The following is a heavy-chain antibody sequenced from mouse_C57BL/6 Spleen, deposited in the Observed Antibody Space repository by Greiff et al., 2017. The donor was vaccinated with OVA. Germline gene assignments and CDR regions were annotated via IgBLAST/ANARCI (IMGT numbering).Heavy chain of an antibody. CDR2: IRSKSSNYAT. V-gene: IGHV10-3*01. D-gene: IGHD2-4*01. CDR3: VRGGDYDPYYAMDY. Sequence: EVQGVESGGGLVQPKGSLKLSCAASGFTFNTYAMHWVRQAPGKGLEWVARIRSKSSNYATYYADSGKDRFTISREDSQSMLYLQMNNLKTEDTAMYYCVRGGDYDPYYAMDYWGQGTSVTVSS. J-gene: IGHJ4*01. CDR1: GFTFNTYA.